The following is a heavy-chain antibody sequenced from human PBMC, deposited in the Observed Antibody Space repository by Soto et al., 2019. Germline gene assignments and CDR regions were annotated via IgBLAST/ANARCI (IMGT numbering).Heavy chain of an antibody. CDR2: ISDDGNNK. Sequence: GESLKISCAASGFTFSSYGMHWVRQAPGKGLEWVAVISDDGNNKYYADSVKGRFTLSRDNSKNTLSLQMNSLKAEDTAVYYCAKDRLPAAGTYYFDNWGPGTLVTVSS. CDR1: GFTFSSYG. J-gene: IGHJ4*02. CDR3: AKDRLPAAGTYYFDN. D-gene: IGHD6-13*01. V-gene: IGHV3-30*18.